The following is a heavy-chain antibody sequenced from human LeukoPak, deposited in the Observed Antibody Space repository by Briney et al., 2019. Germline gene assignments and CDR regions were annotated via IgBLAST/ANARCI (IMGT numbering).Heavy chain of an antibody. CDR3: ARGPSVAAAGSYYFDY. CDR2: MNPNSGNT. V-gene: IGHV1-8*01. D-gene: IGHD6-13*01. CDR1: GYTFTSYD. J-gene: IGHJ4*02. Sequence: ASVKVSCKASGYTFTSYDINWVRQATGQGLEWMGWMNPNSGNTGYAQKFQGRVTMTRNTSISTAYMELSSLRSEDTAVYYCARGPSVAAAGSYYFDYWGQGTLVTVSS.